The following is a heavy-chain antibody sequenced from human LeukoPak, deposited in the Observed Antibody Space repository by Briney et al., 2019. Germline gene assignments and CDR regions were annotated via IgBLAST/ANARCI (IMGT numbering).Heavy chain of an antibody. J-gene: IGHJ4*02. D-gene: IGHD3-10*01. CDR3: VREKFGVSFDS. Sequence: ASVKVSCKVSGYSFTSYGISWVRQAPGQGLEWMGWISPYNGHTNYAQPFQGRVTMTTDTSTNSGYMELRSLRSDDTAMYYCVREKFGVSFDSWGQGTLVTVSS. CDR2: ISPYNGHT. CDR1: GYSFTSYG. V-gene: IGHV1-18*01.